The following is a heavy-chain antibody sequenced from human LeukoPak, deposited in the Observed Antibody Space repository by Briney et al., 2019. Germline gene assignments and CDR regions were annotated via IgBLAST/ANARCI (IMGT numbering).Heavy chain of an antibody. CDR3: ARGGWYYYDSNGYYLIDN. J-gene: IGHJ4*02. V-gene: IGHV1-18*01. D-gene: IGHD3-22*01. Sequence: ASVNVSCKASGYTFTSYGISWVRQAPGQGLEWMGWISTYNGNTKYAQKFQARVTLTTDTSTSTAYMELWSLRSDDTALYYCARGGWYYYDSNGYYLIDNWGPGTLVTVSS. CDR2: ISTYNGNT. CDR1: GYTFTSYG.